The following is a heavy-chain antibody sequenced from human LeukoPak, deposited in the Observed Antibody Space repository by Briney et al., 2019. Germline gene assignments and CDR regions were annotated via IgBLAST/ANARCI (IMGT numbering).Heavy chain of an antibody. J-gene: IGHJ4*02. CDR1: GFTFSSYA. CDR2: ISGSGGSI. D-gene: IGHD6-19*01. CDR3: AKDRPYIAVAGGPFDY. Sequence: GGSLRLSCTASGFTFSSYAMSWVRQAPGKGLEWVSAISGSGGSIYYADSVKGRFTISRDNSKNTLYLQMNSLRAEDTAVFYCAKDRPYIAVAGGPFDYWGQGTLVAVSS. V-gene: IGHV3-23*01.